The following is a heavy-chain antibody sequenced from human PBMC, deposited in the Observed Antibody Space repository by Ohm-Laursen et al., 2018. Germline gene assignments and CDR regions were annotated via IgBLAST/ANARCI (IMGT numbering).Heavy chain of an antibody. CDR2: IYNSGST. Sequence: SDTLSLTCTVSGGSISSYYWSWIRQPPGKGLEWIGFIYNSGSTTYHPSLKSRVTMSVDTSKNQFFLNLSSVTAADTAVYYCAGRGYWGQGTLVTVSS. CDR1: GGSISSYY. V-gene: IGHV4-59*07. CDR3: AGRGY. D-gene: IGHD1-26*01. J-gene: IGHJ4*02.